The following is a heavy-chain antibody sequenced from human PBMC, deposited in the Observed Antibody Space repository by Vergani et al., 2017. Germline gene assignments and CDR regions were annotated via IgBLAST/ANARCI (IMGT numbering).Heavy chain of an antibody. J-gene: IGHJ4*02. CDR2: ISGSGGST. CDR1: GFTFSSYA. Sequence: EVQLVESGGGLVQPGGSLRLSCAASGFTFSSYAMSWVRQAPGKGLEWVSAISGSGGSTYYADSVKGRFTISRDNSKNTLYLQMNSLRAEDTAVYYCAKSFIRGYCSGGSCYPYYFDYWGQGTLVTVSS. V-gene: IGHV3-23*04. CDR3: AKSFIRGYCSGGSCYPYYFDY. D-gene: IGHD2-15*01.